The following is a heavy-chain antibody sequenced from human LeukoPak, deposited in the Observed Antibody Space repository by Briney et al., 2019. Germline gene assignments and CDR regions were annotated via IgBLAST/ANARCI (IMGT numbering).Heavy chain of an antibody. CDR3: ARGPHYYDSSGYYFGGYY. V-gene: IGHV4-59*01. CDR1: GASISTYY. D-gene: IGHD3-22*01. CDR2: IYCCGST. Sequence: PWETLSLTCTVSGASISTYYWSWIRQPPGKGLEWIGYIYCCGSTNYNPSLKSRVTISVDTSKNQFSLRLSSVTAADTAVYYCARGPHYYDSSGYYFGGYYWGQGTLVSASS. J-gene: IGHJ4*02.